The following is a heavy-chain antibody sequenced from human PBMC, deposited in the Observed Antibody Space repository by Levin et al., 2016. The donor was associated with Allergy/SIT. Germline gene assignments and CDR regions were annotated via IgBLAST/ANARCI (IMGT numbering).Heavy chain of an antibody. Sequence: LSLTCAASGFTFSSYWMSWVRQAPGKGLEWVANIKQDGSEKYYVDSVKGRFTISRDNAKNSLYLQMNSLRAEDTAVYYCAREGEPPCFDYWGQGTLVTVSS. CDR3: AREGEPPCFDY. J-gene: IGHJ4*02. CDR2: IKQDGSEK. CDR1: GFTFSSYW. D-gene: IGHD1-26*01. V-gene: IGHV3-7*01.